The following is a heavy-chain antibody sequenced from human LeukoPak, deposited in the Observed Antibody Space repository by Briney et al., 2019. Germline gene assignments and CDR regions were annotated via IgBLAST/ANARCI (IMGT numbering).Heavy chain of an antibody. CDR2: IIPIFGTA. V-gene: IGHV1-69*13. D-gene: IGHD3-22*01. CDR3: ARAPNFYDSSGYLLSLDY. J-gene: IGHJ4*02. Sequence: SVKVSCKASGGTFNSYAISWVRQAPGQGLEWMGGIIPIFGTADYAQKFQGRVTITADESTSTAYMDLTSLRSEDTAVYYCARAPNFYDSSGYLLSLDYWGQGTLVTVSS. CDR1: GGTFNSYA.